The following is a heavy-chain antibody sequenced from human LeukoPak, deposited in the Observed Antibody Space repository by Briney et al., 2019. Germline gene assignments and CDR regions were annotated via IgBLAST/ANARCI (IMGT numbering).Heavy chain of an antibody. CDR1: GFTFSSYG. CDR3: AKAYYYGSGSDLGFDP. Sequence: GGSLRLSCAASGFTFSSYGMHWVRQAPGKGLEWVAFIRYDGSNKYYADSVKGRFTISRDNSKNTLYLQMNSLRAEDTAVYYCAKAYYYGSGSDLGFDPWGQGALVTVSS. V-gene: IGHV3-30*02. CDR2: IRYDGSNK. J-gene: IGHJ5*02. D-gene: IGHD3-10*01.